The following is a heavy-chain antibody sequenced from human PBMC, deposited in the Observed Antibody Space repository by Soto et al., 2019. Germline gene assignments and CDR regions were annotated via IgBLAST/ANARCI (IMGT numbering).Heavy chain of an antibody. CDR2: ISSSSSTI. V-gene: IGHV3-48*01. CDR1: GFTFSSYS. J-gene: IGHJ3*02. D-gene: IGHD3-16*02. Sequence: GGSLRLSCAASGFTFSSYSMNWVRQAPGKGQEWVSYISSSSSTIYYADSVKGRFNISRDNAKNTLYLQMNSLRAEDTAVYYCAKDPLTYVPPPLRASFFIWRSYRSSLGSAFDIWPQGTMVTVSS. CDR3: AKDPLTYVPPPLRASFFIWRSYRSSLGSAFDI.